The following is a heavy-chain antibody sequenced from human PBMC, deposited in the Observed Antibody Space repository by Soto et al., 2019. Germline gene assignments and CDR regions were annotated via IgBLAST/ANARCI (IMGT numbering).Heavy chain of an antibody. CDR1: GFTFSHYG. CDR2: ILNDGSRQ. V-gene: IGHV3-33*01. J-gene: IGHJ4*02. D-gene: IGHD4-17*01. Sequence: QVQLVESGGGVVQPGRSLRLSCEASGFTFSHYGMHWVRQAPGKGLEWVAVILNDGSRQHYADSVKGQLTISRDNSKNTLYLDMNSLRVEDTAVYYCARDDDYGDNGLDYWGQGTLVTVSS. CDR3: ARDDDYGDNGLDY.